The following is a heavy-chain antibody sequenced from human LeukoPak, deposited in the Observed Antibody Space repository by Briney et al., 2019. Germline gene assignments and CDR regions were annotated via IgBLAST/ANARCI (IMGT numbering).Heavy chain of an antibody. CDR1: GFTFSSYS. CDR3: ARGMVRGVLDY. J-gene: IGHJ4*02. CDR2: ISSSSSYI. D-gene: IGHD3-10*01. V-gene: IGHV3-21*01. Sequence: GGSLRLSCAASGFTFSSYSMNWVRQAPGKGVEWVSSISSSSSYIYYADSVKGRFTISRDNAKNSLYLQMNSLRAEDTAVYYCARGMVRGVLDYWGQGTLVTVSS.